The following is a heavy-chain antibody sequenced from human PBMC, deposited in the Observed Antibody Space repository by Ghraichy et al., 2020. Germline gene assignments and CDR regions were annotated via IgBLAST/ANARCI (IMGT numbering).Heavy chain of an antibody. J-gene: IGHJ4*02. CDR3: ARPAPNSSIFGVVLGGNLEAPYFEN. V-gene: IGHV4-30-4*01. Sequence: SETLSLTCTVSGVSISSADDFWTWIRQPPGKALEWIGYIHYSGNSKYNPSLKSRVSMSVETSKNQFSLRLSSVTAADTALYNFARPAPNSSIFGVVLGGNLEAPYFENWGPGTLVTVSS. D-gene: IGHD3-3*01. CDR1: GVSISSADDF. CDR2: IHYSGNS.